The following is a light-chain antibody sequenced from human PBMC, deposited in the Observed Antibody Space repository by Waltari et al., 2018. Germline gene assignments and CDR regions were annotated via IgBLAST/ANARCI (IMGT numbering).Light chain of an antibody. CDR2: GAS. J-gene: IGKJ1*01. CDR1: QGIGSD. CDR3: LQHKSFPRT. Sequence: DIQMTQSPSSLSASVGDRVTITCRASQGIGSDLGWYQQKSGKAPKRLIYGASTLDGGVLSRFSGSASGTDFTLTISSLQPEDFATYYCLQHKSFPRTFGQGTKVE. V-gene: IGKV1-17*01.